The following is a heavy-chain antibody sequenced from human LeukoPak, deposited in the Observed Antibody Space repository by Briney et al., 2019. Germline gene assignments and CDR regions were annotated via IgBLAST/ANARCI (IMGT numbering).Heavy chain of an antibody. J-gene: IGHJ4*02. V-gene: IGHV3-23*01. CDR1: GFTFSSYA. D-gene: IGHD2-21*02. CDR2: ISGSGAST. CDR3: ATFLAYCGGDCYSGLTYFDY. Sequence: PGGSLRLSCAASGFTFSSYAMSWVRQAPGKGLEWVSTISGSGASTYYADSVKGRFTISRDNSKNTLYLQMNSLTTEDTAVYYCATFLAYCGGDCYSGLTYFDYWGQGTLVTVSS.